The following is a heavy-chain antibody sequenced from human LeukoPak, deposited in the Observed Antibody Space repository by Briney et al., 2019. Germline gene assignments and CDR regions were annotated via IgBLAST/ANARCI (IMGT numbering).Heavy chain of an antibody. J-gene: IGHJ6*02. CDR3: AGGGYSYGHPDYYYYGMDV. V-gene: IGHV5-51*01. CDR1: GYNFTSYW. CDR2: IYPGDSDT. D-gene: IGHD5-18*01. Sequence: GESLKISCKGSGYNFTSYWIGWVRQMPGKGLEWMGIIYPGDSDTRYSPSFQGQVTISADKSISTAYLQWSSLKASDTAMYYCAGGGYSYGHPDYYYYGMDVWGQGTTVTVSS.